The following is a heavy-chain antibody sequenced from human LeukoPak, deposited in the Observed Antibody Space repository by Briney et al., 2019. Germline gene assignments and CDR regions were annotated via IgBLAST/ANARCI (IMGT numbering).Heavy chain of an antibody. D-gene: IGHD3-3*01. Sequence: GGSLRLSCSASGFTFSRYPMHWVRQAPGKGLEYVSAISGNGGSTYYADSVKGRFTISRDNSKNTLYLQMSSLRTEGTAIYYCVKAQYDFWSGFDYRGQGSQITVSS. V-gene: IGHV3-64D*09. CDR1: GFTFSRYP. CDR2: ISGNGGST. CDR3: VKAQYDFWSGFDY. J-gene: IGHJ4*02.